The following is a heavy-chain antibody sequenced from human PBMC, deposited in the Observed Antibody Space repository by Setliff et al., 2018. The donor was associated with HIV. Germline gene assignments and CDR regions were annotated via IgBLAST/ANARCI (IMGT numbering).Heavy chain of an antibody. CDR1: GASISGSSYF. CDR2: FHYSAST. D-gene: IGHD3-3*01. J-gene: IGHJ3*02. V-gene: IGHV4-39*01. CDR3: ATCSVGWSREEHPRPDGAFHI. Sequence: PSETLSLTCTVSGASISGSSYFWGWIRQPPGKGLEWIASFHYSASTSYNPSLRSRVTISVDPSNNQFSLKLRSVTAAETAVYYCATCSVGWSREEHPRPDGAFHIWGQGSMVTVSS.